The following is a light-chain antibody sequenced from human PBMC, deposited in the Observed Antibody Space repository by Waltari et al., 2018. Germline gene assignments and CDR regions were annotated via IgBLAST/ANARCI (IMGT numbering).Light chain of an antibody. CDR3: CSYAGSYSWI. CDR2: DVT. CDR1: SSDIGDYHY. J-gene: IGLJ2*01. V-gene: IGLV2-11*01. Sequence: QAALTQPRSVSGSPGQSVTISCIGTSSDIGDYHYVSWYQQRPGRAPKLLIYDVTQRPAGVSDRFSGSKSGNAASLTISGLQAEDEADYYCCSYAGSYSWIFGGGTRLTVL.